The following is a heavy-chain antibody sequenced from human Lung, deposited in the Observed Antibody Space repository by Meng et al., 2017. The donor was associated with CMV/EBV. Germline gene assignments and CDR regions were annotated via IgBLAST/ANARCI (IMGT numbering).Heavy chain of an antibody. CDR1: GGSFSRGNW. J-gene: IGHJ4*02. D-gene: IGHD4-23*01. CDR2: IYRSGSA. V-gene: IGHV4-4*02. CDR3: ARMAGGGDFDY. Sequence: CAVYGGSFSRGNWWCWVRQSPGKGLEWIGEIYRSGSANYNPSLESRLTISVDTSNNQFSLRLTSVTVADTAVYYCARMAGGGDFDYWGQGTLVTVSS.